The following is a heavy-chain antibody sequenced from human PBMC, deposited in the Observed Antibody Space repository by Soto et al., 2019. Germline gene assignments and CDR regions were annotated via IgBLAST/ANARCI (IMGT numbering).Heavy chain of an antibody. D-gene: IGHD3-3*01. Sequence: GESLKISCKGSGYSFTSYWISWVRQMPGKGLEWMGRIDPSDSYTNYSPSFQGHVTISLDKSISTAYPQWSSLKASDTAMYYCSRHGRVVNWFDPWGQGTQVTVSS. CDR1: GYSFTSYW. V-gene: IGHV5-10-1*01. CDR2: IDPSDSYT. J-gene: IGHJ5*02. CDR3: SRHGRVVNWFDP.